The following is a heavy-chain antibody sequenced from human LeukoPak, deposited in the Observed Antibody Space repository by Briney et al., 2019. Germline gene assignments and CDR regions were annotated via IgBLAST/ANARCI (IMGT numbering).Heavy chain of an antibody. V-gene: IGHV3-9*01. D-gene: IGHD4-17*01. CDR3: AKGLGYGDYVYYFDY. CDR2: ISWNSGSI. Sequence: GGSLRLSCAASGFTFDDYATHWVRQAPGKGLEWVSGISWNSGSIGYADSVKGRFTISRDNAKNSLYLQMNSLRAEDTALYYCAKGLGYGDYVYYFDYWGQGTLVTVSS. J-gene: IGHJ4*02. CDR1: GFTFDDYA.